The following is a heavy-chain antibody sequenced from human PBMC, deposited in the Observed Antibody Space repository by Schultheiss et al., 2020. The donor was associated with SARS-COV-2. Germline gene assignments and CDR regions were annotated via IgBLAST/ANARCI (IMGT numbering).Heavy chain of an antibody. D-gene: IGHD4-23*01. CDR2: ISSSGSTI. J-gene: IGHJ4*02. V-gene: IGHV3-11*01. Sequence: GGSPRLSCAASGFTFSDYYMSWIRQAPGKGLEWVSYISSSGSTIYYADSVKGRFTISRDNAKNSLYLQMNSLRAEDTAVYYCARERQLDYGGNSVGFDYWGQGTLVTVSS. CDR3: ARERQLDYGGNSVGFDY. CDR1: GFTFSDYY.